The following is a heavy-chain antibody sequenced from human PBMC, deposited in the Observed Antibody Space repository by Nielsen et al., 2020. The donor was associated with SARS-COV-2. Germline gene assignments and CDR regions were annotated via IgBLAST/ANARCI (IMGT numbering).Heavy chain of an antibody. V-gene: IGHV3-30-3*01. J-gene: IGHJ6*02. Sequence: GRQAPGKGLEWVAVISYDGSNKYYADSVKGRFTISRDNSKNTLYLQMNSLRAEDTAVYYCARAITMVRGVIPNGMDVWGQGTTVTVS. CDR2: ISYDGSNK. CDR3: ARAITMVRGVIPNGMDV. D-gene: IGHD3-10*01.